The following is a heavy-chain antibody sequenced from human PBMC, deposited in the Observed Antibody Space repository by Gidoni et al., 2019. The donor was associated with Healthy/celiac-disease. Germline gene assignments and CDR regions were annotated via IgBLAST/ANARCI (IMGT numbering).Heavy chain of an antibody. V-gene: IGHV3-48*04. CDR3: ARDELGYCSSTSCRYFAY. CDR2: ISSSSSTI. D-gene: IGHD2-2*01. Sequence: GLEWVSYISSSSSTIYYADAVKGRFTISRDNAKNSLYLQMNSLSAEDTAVYYCARDELGYCSSTSCRYFAYWGQGTLVTVSS. J-gene: IGHJ4*02.